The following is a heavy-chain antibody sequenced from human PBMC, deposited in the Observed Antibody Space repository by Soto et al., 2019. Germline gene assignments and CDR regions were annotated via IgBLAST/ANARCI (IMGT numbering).Heavy chain of an antibody. CDR3: ARGSKVGVVIIQTTYYYYGMDV. J-gene: IGHJ6*02. V-gene: IGHV1-69*13. CDR2: IILIFGTA. Sequence: GASVKVSCKASGATLDTFSSYAISWVRQAPGQGLEWMGVIILIFGTANYAQKFQGRVTITADESTSTAYMELSSLRSEDTAVYYCARGSKVGVVIIQTTYYYYGMDVWGQGTTVTVSS. CDR1: GATLDTFSSYA. D-gene: IGHD3-3*01.